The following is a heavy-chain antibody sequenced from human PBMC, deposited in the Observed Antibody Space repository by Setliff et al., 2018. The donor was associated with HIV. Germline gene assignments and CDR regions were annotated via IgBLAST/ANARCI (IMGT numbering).Heavy chain of an antibody. V-gene: IGHV1-18*01. CDR3: ARSRYSSSSGDY. CDR1: GYTFTSYG. Sequence: GASVKVSCKASGYTFTSYGISWVRQAPGQGLEWMGWISTYNGNTNYAPKLQGRVTMTTDTSTSTAYMELRSLTSVDTAVYYCARSRYSSSSGDYWGQGTLVTVSS. CDR2: ISTYNGNT. J-gene: IGHJ4*02. D-gene: IGHD6-6*01.